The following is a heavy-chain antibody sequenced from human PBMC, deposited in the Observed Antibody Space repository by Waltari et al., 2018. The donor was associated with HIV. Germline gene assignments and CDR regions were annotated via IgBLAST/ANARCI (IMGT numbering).Heavy chain of an antibody. CDR1: GGSFSNYY. J-gene: IGHJ4*02. CDR3: ARHRFTRGNSAWYFLY. CDR2: INHSGTT. Sequence: QVRLQQWGAGLLKPSETLSLTCAVYGGSFSNYYWTWIRQTPEKGLEWIGEINHSGTTDYNPSLKSRLTMSIDTSKNQFSLKLNSVTAADTAVYYWARHRFTRGNSAWYFLYWGQGTHVTVSS. V-gene: IGHV4-34*02. D-gene: IGHD6-19*01.